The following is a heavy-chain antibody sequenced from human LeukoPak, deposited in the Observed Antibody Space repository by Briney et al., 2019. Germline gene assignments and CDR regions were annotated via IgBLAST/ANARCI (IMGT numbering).Heavy chain of an antibody. CDR1: GGSISSSSYY. V-gene: IGHV4-39*01. Sequence: ASETLSLTCTVSGGSISSSSYYWGWIRQPPGKGLEWIGSIYYSGSTYYNPSLKSRVTISVDTSKNQFSLKLSSVTAADTAVYYCARHMYSERNWFDPWGQGTLVTVS. J-gene: IGHJ5*02. CDR2: IYYSGST. D-gene: IGHD2-8*01. CDR3: ARHMYSERNWFDP.